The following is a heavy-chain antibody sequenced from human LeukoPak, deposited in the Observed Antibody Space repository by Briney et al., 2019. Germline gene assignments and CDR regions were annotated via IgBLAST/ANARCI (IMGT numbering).Heavy chain of an antibody. CDR1: GYAFTSYY. Sequence: ASVKVPCKASGYAFTSYYMHWVRQAPGQGLEWMGIINPSGGSTSYAQKFQGRVTMTRDTSTSTVYMELSSLRSEDTAVYYCARDSGHGGSYLAFDYWGQGTLVTVSS. CDR3: ARDSGHGGSYLAFDY. CDR2: INPSGGST. V-gene: IGHV1-46*01. D-gene: IGHD1-26*01. J-gene: IGHJ4*02.